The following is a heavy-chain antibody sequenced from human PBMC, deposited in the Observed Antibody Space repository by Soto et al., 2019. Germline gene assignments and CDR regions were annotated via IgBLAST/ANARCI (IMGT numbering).Heavy chain of an antibody. V-gene: IGHV1-69*13. J-gene: IGHJ4*02. CDR2: IIPKFGTT. D-gene: IGHD4-17*01. Sequence: QVQLVQSGAEVKKPGSSVKVSCKASGGTFSTYGMNWVRLAPGQGLEWMGGIIPKFGTTNYAQKFQGRVTITADESTNTAYMELNYLRSEDTAVYICARELDPYYGGNSLSLDYWGQGTLVTVSS. CDR1: GGTFSTYG. CDR3: ARELDPYYGGNSLSLDY.